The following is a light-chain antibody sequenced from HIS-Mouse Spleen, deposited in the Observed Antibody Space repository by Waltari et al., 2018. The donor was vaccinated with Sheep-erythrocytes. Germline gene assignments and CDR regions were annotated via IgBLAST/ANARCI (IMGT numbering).Light chain of an antibody. V-gene: IGLV2-11*01. CDR1: SSDVGGYNY. Sequence: QSALTQPRSVSGSPGQSVTISVTGTSSDVGGYNYVSWYQQHPGKAPKLMFYDVSKRPSGVPDHFSRSKSGTTASLTISGLQAEDEADYYCCSYAGSYNHVFATGTKVTVL. CDR2: DVS. J-gene: IGLJ1*01. CDR3: CSYAGSYNHV.